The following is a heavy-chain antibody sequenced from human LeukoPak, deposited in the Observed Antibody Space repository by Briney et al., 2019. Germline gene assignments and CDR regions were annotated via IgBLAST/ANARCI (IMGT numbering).Heavy chain of an antibody. CDR1: GDSISPYY. CDR3: ARHFTYYYDSSGYPRDAFDI. D-gene: IGHD3-22*01. CDR2: IYYTGST. V-gene: IGHV4-59*08. J-gene: IGHJ3*02. Sequence: SETLSLTRTVSGDSISPYYWSWIRQSPGKGLVWIGYIYYTGSTNYNPSLKSRVTISVDMSKNQFSLKLSSVTAADTALYYCARHFTYYYDSSGYPRDAFDIWGQGTMVTVSS.